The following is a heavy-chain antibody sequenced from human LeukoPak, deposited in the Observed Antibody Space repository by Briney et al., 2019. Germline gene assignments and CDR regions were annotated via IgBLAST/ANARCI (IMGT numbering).Heavy chain of an antibody. CDR1: GGSISSYY. J-gene: IGHJ3*02. CDR2: IHYSGST. CDR3: ARDRGDILTGFDAFDI. Sequence: SETLSLTCTVSGGSISSYYWSWIRQPPGKGLEWIGYIHYSGSTNYNPSLKSRVTISVDTSKNQFSLKLSSVTAADTAVYYCARDRGDILTGFDAFDIWGQGTMVTVSS. D-gene: IGHD3-9*01. V-gene: IGHV4-59*01.